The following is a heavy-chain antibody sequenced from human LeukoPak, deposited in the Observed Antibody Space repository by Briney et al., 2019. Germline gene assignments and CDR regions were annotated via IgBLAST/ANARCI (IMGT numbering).Heavy chain of an antibody. D-gene: IGHD1-1*01. CDR3: ARDGARLEPHYGMDV. CDR1: GFTFSSYA. CDR2: ISYDGSNK. V-gene: IGHV3-30-3*01. Sequence: GGSPRLSCAASGFTFSSYAMHWVRQAPGKGLEWVAVISYDGSNKYYADSVKGRLTISRDNSKNTLYLQMNSLRAEDTAVYYCARDGARLEPHYGMDVWGQGTTVTVSS. J-gene: IGHJ6*02.